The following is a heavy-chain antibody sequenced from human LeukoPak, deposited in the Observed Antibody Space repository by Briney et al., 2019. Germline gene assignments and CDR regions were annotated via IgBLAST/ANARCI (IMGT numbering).Heavy chain of an antibody. CDR2: INHGGST. CDR3: ASHGSVDTAMVPANWFDP. D-gene: IGHD5-18*01. Sequence: SETLSLTCAVYGGSFSGYYWSWIRQPPGKGLEWIGEINHGGSTNYNPSLKSRVTTSVDTSKNQFSLKLSSVTAADTAVYYCASHGSVDTAMVPANWFDPWGQGTLVTVSS. J-gene: IGHJ5*02. V-gene: IGHV4-34*01. CDR1: GGSFSGYY.